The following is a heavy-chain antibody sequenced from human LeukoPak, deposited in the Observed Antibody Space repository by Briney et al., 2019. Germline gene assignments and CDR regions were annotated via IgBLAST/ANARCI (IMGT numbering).Heavy chain of an antibody. D-gene: IGHD3-10*01. J-gene: IGHJ4*02. CDR2: INHSGST. CDR1: GGSFSGYY. CDR3: ARAYGSGSYYTDY. V-gene: IGHV4-34*01. Sequence: SETLSLTCAVYGGSFSGYYWSWIRQPPGKGLEWIGQINHSGSTNYNASLKSRVTISVDTSKNQFSLKLSSVTAADTAVYYCARAYGSGSYYTDYWGQGTLVTVSS.